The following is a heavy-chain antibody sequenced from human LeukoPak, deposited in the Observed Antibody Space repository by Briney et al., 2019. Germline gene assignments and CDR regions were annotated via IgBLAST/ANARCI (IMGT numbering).Heavy chain of an antibody. CDR1: GFTFSRYT. D-gene: IGHD4-17*01. Sequence: GSLRLSCAASGFTFSRYTMHWARQAPGKGLEYVSGISSKGGSTYYASSVKGRFTISRDNSKNTLYLQMGSLRAEDMAVYYCAREDYGTGKFDYWGQGTLVIVSS. V-gene: IGHV3-64*01. CDR2: ISSKGGST. J-gene: IGHJ4*02. CDR3: AREDYGTGKFDY.